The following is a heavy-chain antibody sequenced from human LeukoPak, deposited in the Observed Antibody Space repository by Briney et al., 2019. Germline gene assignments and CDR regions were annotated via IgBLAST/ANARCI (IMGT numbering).Heavy chain of an antibody. Sequence: ASVKVSCKASGYSFTSHNINWVRQATGQGLEFMGWVSPSSGNTAYAQKFQGRVTMTRDTSISTVYLELSSLTSEDTAVYYCARGHPGYASGWPNYWGQGTLVTVSS. V-gene: IGHV1-8*01. J-gene: IGHJ4*02. CDR1: GYSFTSHN. D-gene: IGHD6-19*01. CDR3: ARGHPGYASGWPNY. CDR2: VSPSSGNT.